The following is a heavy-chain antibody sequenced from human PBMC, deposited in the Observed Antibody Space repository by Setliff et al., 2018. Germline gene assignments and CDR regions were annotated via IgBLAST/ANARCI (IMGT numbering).Heavy chain of an antibody. D-gene: IGHD6-19*01. CDR1: GYTFTSYG. CDR3: ATLKYSSGWYDY. V-gene: IGHV1-18*01. CDR2: ISAYNGNT. J-gene: IGHJ4*02. Sequence: GASVKVSCKASGYTFTSYGISWVRQAPGQGLEWMGWISAYNGNTIYAQKFQGRVTMTEDTSTDTAYMELSSLRSEDTAVYYCATLKYSSGWYDYWGQGTLVTVSS.